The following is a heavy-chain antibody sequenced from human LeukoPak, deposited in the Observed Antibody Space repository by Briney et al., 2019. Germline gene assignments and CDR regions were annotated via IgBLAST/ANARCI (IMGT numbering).Heavy chain of an antibody. CDR3: ARVGYYDFWSGYYTGGAFDY. V-gene: IGHV4-34*01. J-gene: IGHJ4*02. CDR1: GGSFSGYY. Sequence: SETLSLTCAVYGGSFSGYYWSWIRQPPGKGLEWIGEINRSGSTNYNPSLKSRVTISVDTSKNQFSLKLSSVTAADTAVYYCARVGYYDFWSGYYTGGAFDYWGQGTLVTVSS. D-gene: IGHD3-3*01. CDR2: INRSGST.